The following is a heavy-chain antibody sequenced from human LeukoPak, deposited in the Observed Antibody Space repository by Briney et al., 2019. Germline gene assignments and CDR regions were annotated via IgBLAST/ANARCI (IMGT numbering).Heavy chain of an antibody. CDR3: AREVYDSSGHGYFQH. CDR2: IYYGGST. J-gene: IGHJ1*01. D-gene: IGHD3-22*01. V-gene: IGHV4-31*03. CDR1: GGSISSGGYF. Sequence: SETLSLTCTVSGGSISSGGYFWSWLRQHPGKGLEWIGYIYYGGSTYYDPSLEGRGNISLDTSKNQFSLKLSSVTAADTAVYLCAREVYDSSGHGYFQHWGPGTLVTVSS.